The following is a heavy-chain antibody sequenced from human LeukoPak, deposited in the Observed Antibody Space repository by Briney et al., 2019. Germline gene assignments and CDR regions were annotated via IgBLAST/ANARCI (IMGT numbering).Heavy chain of an antibody. CDR2: IIPIFGTA. CDR3: ARGVVRGVHYYYMDV. V-gene: IGHV1-69*06. J-gene: IGHJ6*03. CDR1: GGTFSSYA. D-gene: IGHD3-10*01. Sequence: SVKVSCKASGGTFSSYAISWVRQAPGQGLEWMGGIIPIFGTANYAQKFQGRVTITADKSTSTAYMELSSLRSEDTAVYYCARGVVRGVHYYYMDVWGKGTTVTISS.